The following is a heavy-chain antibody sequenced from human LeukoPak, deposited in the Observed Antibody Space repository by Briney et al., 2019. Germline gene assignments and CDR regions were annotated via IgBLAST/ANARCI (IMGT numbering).Heavy chain of an antibody. CDR1: GFTFSNYW. V-gene: IGHV3-30*02. Sequence: GGSLRLSCTASGFTFSNYWMMWVRQGPGKGLEWVAFIRHDGSKKYHADSVKGRFTISRDNSKNTLYLQMNSLRAEDTAVYYCAKSMDLLTGYLWSLDYWGQGTLVTVSS. CDR3: AKSMDLLTGYLWSLDY. D-gene: IGHD3-9*01. CDR2: IRHDGSKK. J-gene: IGHJ4*02.